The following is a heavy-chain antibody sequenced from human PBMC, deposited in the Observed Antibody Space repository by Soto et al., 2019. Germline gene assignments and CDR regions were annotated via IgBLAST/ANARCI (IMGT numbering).Heavy chain of an antibody. Sequence: QLQLQESGPGLVKPSETLSLTCTVSGDSLSGSTYYWGWIRQPPGKGLQWVVSRLDSANTYYNPSLKSRVTISVDTSNNQFSLRLNSVTAADTAIYYCARHGPWSYVLWGHGTLVTVSS. D-gene: IGHD2-21*01. CDR2: RLDSANT. CDR1: GDSLSGSTYY. J-gene: IGHJ4*01. V-gene: IGHV4-39*01. CDR3: ARHGPWSYVL.